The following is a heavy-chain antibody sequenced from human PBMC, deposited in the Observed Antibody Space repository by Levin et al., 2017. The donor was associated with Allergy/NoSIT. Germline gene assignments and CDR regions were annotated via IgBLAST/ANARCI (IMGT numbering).Heavy chain of an antibody. D-gene: IGHD3-3*01. Sequence: ASVKVSCKASGYTFTRHYIHWVRQAPGQGLEWVGIISPNSGSTNYAQKFQTRVTMTGDTSTSTVYMEVRGLRFDDTAVYYFARDGRFSRGWFDPWGQGTLVTVSS. J-gene: IGHJ5*02. CDR1: GYTFTRHY. V-gene: IGHV1-46*01. CDR2: ISPNSGST. CDR3: ARDGRFSRGWFDP.